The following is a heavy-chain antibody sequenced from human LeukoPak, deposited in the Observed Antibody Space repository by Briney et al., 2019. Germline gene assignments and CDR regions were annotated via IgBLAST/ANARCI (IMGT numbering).Heavy chain of an antibody. CDR1: GGSISSGGYY. V-gene: IGHV4-31*03. CDR2: IYYSGST. CDR3: AREGALGYCSSTSCYNHYYYMDV. J-gene: IGHJ6*03. D-gene: IGHD2-2*02. Sequence: SQTLSLTCTVTGGSISSGGYYWSWIRQHPGKGLEWIGYIYYSGSTYYNPSLKSRVTISVDTSKNQFSLKLSSVTAADTAVYYCAREGALGYCSSTSCYNHYYYMDVWGKGTTVTVSS.